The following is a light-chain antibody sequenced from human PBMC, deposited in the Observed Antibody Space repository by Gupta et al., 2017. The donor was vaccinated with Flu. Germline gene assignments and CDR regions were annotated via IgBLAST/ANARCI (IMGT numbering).Light chain of an antibody. CDR1: SSNIGSNA. CDR3: AAWDDSLNAYV. Sequence: QSVLPQPPSASGTPGQRVTASCSGSSSNIGSNAVNWYQQLPGTAPKGLIYVNNQRPSGVPDRFSGSKSGTSASLAISGLQSEDEADYYCAAWDDSLNAYVFGTGTKVTVL. J-gene: IGLJ1*01. V-gene: IGLV1-44*01. CDR2: VNN.